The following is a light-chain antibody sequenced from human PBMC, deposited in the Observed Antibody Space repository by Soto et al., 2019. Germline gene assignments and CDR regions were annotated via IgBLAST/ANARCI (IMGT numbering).Light chain of an antibody. Sequence: DIQMTQSPSTLSASVGDRVTITCRASQSISSWLAWYQQKPGKAPKLLIYKASSLESGVPSRFSGRGSGTAFTLTISSLQPDDFATYYCQQYNSYSTFGQGTKVEIK. V-gene: IGKV1-5*03. CDR2: KAS. CDR3: QQYNSYST. CDR1: QSISSW. J-gene: IGKJ1*01.